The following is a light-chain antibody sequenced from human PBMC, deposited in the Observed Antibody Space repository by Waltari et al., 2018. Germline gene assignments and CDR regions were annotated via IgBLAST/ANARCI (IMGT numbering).Light chain of an antibody. CDR2: KDE. J-gene: IGLJ1*01. Sequence: SYELTQSPSQSVSPGQTATITCSGDALPTEYVYRYQQKPGQAPVLIIYKDEERPPGIPERFSGSSSGTTATLTISGVQAEDEADYYCQSADSSGTYYVFAAGTKVTVL. V-gene: IGLV3-25*03. CDR3: QSADSSGTYYV. CDR1: ALPTEY.